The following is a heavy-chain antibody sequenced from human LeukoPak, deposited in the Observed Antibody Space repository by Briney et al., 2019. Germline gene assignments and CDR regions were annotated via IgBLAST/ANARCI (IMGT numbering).Heavy chain of an antibody. CDR1: GGSISSYY. CDR2: IYYSGST. Sequence: SSETLSLTCTVSGGSISSYYCSWVRQPPGKGLEWIGYIYYSGSTNYNPSLKSRVTISVDTSKNQFSLKLSSVTAADTAVYYCARGAYGGNSYFDFWGQGTLVTVSS. V-gene: IGHV4-59*01. CDR3: ARGAYGGNSYFDF. J-gene: IGHJ4*02. D-gene: IGHD4-23*01.